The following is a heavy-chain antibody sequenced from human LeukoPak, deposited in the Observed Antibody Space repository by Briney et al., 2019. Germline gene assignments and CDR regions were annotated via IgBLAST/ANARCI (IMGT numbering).Heavy chain of an antibody. D-gene: IGHD6-19*01. CDR2: ISAYNGNT. Sequence: ASVKVSCKASGYTFTSYGISGVRQAPGQGVEWMGWISAYNGNTNYAQKLQGRVTMTTDTSTSTAYMELRSLRSDDTAVYYCARVVPSGWLIQTGNWFDPWGQGTLVTVSS. CDR1: GYTFTSYG. CDR3: ARVVPSGWLIQTGNWFDP. V-gene: IGHV1-18*01. J-gene: IGHJ5*02.